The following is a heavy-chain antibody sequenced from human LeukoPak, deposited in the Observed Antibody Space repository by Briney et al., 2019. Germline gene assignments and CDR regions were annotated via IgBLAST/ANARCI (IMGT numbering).Heavy chain of an antibody. D-gene: IGHD3-3*01. CDR2: IKHDGSEK. CDR1: GFIFTNYF. J-gene: IGHJ4*02. V-gene: IGHV3-7*01. Sequence: GGSLRLSCAASGFIFTNYFMSWVRQAPGKGLEWVASIKHDGSEKYYVDSVRGRFTISRDNTMNSLYLQMSSLRAEDTAVYYCATDRGWRTSGYYLYYFEYWGQGTLATFSS. CDR3: ATDRGWRTSGYYLYYFEY.